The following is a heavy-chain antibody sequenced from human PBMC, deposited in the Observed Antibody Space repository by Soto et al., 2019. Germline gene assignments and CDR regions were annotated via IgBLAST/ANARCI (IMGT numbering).Heavy chain of an antibody. V-gene: IGHV1-69*01. Sequence: QVQLVQSGAEVKKPGSSVKVSCKASGGTFSSYAISWVRQAPGQGLEWMGGIIPIFGTANYEQKFQGRFTITADEATSTAYMELSSLRSEDTAVYYCARDPNYYDSSGYYSPFDYWGQGTLVTVSS. CDR1: GGTFSSYA. CDR3: ARDPNYYDSSGYYSPFDY. CDR2: IIPIFGTA. D-gene: IGHD3-22*01. J-gene: IGHJ4*02.